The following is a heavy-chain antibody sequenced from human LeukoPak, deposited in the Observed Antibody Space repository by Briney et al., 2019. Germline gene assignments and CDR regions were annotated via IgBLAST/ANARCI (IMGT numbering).Heavy chain of an antibody. D-gene: IGHD3-22*01. V-gene: IGHV3-15*01. CDR2: IKSKTDGGTT. J-gene: IGHJ4*02. CDR3: TTDGYYYDSSGYQNGD. CDR1: GFTFSNAW. Sequence: GGSLRLSCAASGFTFSNAWMSWVRQAPGKGLEWVGRIKSKTDGGTTDYASPVKGRFTISRDDSKNTLYLQMNSLKTEDTAVYYCTTDGYYYDSSGYQNGDWGQGTLVTVSS.